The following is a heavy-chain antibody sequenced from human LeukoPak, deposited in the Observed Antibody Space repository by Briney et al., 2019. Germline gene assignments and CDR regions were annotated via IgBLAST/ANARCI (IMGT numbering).Heavy chain of an antibody. CDR1: GFTFSDYW. J-gene: IGHJ4*02. V-gene: IGHV3-7*01. CDR2: IKPDGNEQ. Sequence: GGSLRLSCVTSGFTFSDYWMGWVRQAPGKGPEWVASIKPDGNEQYYVDSVRGRFTISRDNSKDSLFLQMDSLRDDDTAVYYCARERVSAYDYWGQGTLVTVSS. CDR3: ARERVSAYDY.